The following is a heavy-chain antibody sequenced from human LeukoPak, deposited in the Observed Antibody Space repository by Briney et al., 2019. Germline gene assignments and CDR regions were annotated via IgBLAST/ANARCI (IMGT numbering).Heavy chain of an antibody. D-gene: IGHD5-18*01. Sequence: GGSLRLSCAASGFTFSSYGMHWVRQAPGKGLEWVAVIWYDGSNKYYADSVKGRFTISRDNSKNTLYLQMNSLRAEDTAVYYCARDAPTAMAYYFDYWGQGTLVTVSS. J-gene: IGHJ4*02. V-gene: IGHV3-33*01. CDR1: GFTFSSYG. CDR2: IWYDGSNK. CDR3: ARDAPTAMAYYFDY.